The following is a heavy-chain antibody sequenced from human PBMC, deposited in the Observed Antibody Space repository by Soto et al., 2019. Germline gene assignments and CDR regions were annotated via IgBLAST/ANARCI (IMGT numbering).Heavy chain of an antibody. J-gene: IGHJ3*02. Sequence: QVQLQESGPGLVKPSQTLSLTCTVSGGSISSGDYYWSWIRQPPGKGLEWIGYIYYSGSTYYNPSLKSRVTKSVDTSKNQFSLKLSSVTAADTAVYYCARGNDSSGYYSAVAFDIWGQGTMVTVSS. CDR2: IYYSGST. D-gene: IGHD3-22*01. V-gene: IGHV4-30-4*01. CDR1: GGSISSGDYY. CDR3: ARGNDSSGYYSAVAFDI.